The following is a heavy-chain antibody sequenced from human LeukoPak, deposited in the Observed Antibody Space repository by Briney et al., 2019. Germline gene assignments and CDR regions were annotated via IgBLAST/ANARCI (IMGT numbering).Heavy chain of an antibody. J-gene: IGHJ4*02. CDR3: ARGQPDTYADYVIDY. CDR1: GYTFTSYY. V-gene: IGHV1-46*01. D-gene: IGHD4-17*01. Sequence: GASVKVSCKASGYTFTSYYMHWVRQAPGQGLEWMGRINPGGGSTRYAQEFQGRVTITMDTSTSTVYMEVSSLRAEDTAVYYCARGQPDTYADYVIDYWGQGTLVTVSS. CDR2: INPGGGST.